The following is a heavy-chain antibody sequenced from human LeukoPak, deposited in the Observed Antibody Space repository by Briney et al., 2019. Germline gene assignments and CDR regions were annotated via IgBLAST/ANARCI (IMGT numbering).Heavy chain of an antibody. CDR3: ARGLMRYYDSRIHNWFDP. CDR2: IYHSGST. CDR1: GGSISSSNYY. Sequence: SETLSLTCTVSGGSISSSNYYWGWIRQPPGKGLEWIGSIYHSGSTYYNPSLKSRVTISVDTSKNQFSLKLSSVTAADTAVYYCARGLMRYYDSRIHNWFDPWGQGTLVTVSS. D-gene: IGHD3-22*01. J-gene: IGHJ5*02. V-gene: IGHV4-39*07.